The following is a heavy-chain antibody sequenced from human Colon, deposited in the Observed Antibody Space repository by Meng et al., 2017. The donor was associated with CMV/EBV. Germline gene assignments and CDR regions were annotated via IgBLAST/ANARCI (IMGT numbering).Heavy chain of an antibody. CDR3: AKSLFGMGQVVYFDS. CDR2: ISGAGSTT. V-gene: IGHV3-23*01. J-gene: IGHJ4*02. CDR1: GFTFRPYA. Sequence: GGSLRLSCAASGFTFRPYAMGWVRQGAGKGLEWVSSISGAGSTTYYADSVKGRFTISRDNSKNTMSLQMKGLRADDTARYYCAKSLFGMGQVVYFDSWGQGALVTVS. D-gene: IGHD3-10*02.